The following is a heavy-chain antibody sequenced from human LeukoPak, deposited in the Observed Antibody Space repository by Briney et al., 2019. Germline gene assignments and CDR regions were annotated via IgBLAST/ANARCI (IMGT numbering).Heavy chain of an antibody. CDR1: GGSISSGGYS. Sequence: PSQTLSLTCAVSGGSISSGGYSWSWIRQPPGKGLAWIGYIYHSGSTYYNPSLKSRVTISVDRSKHQFSLKLSSVTAADTAVYYCARLEYSSSSGGFDYWGQGTLVTVSS. CDR3: ARLEYSSSSGGFDY. V-gene: IGHV4-30-2*01. J-gene: IGHJ4*02. CDR2: IYHSGST. D-gene: IGHD6-6*01.